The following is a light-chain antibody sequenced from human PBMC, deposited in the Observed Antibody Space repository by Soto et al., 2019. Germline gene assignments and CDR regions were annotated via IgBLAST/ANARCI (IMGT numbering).Light chain of an antibody. CDR2: GAS. V-gene: IGKV3-15*01. CDR1: QSVSSS. Sequence: EIVMTQSPATLSVSPGERATLSCRASQSVSSSLAWYQQRPGQAPRLLIYGASTRATGIPARFSGSGSGTEFTLTISSLQPEDFAVYYCQQYYNWPRTFGQGTKVDIK. J-gene: IGKJ1*01. CDR3: QQYYNWPRT.